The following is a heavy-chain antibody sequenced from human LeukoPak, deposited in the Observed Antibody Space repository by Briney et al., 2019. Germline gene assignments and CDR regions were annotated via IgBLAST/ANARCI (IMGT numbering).Heavy chain of an antibody. D-gene: IGHD3-9*01. CDR2: VYYSGST. J-gene: IGHJ4*02. Sequence: SETLSLTCTVSGDSISSYYWSWIRQAPGKGLEWIGYVYYSGSTNYNPSLKSRVTISVDTSKNQFSLKLRYVTAADTAVYYCARVTGYMVEDFFDYWGQGTLVTVSS. V-gene: IGHV4-59*01. CDR3: ARVTGYMVEDFFDY. CDR1: GDSISSYY.